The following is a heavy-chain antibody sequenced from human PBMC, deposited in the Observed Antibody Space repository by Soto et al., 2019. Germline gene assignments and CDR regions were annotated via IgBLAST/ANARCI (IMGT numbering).Heavy chain of an antibody. CDR3: VRQGFGRLHGLVDV. CDR2: IDSNGGT. J-gene: IGHJ6*02. V-gene: IGHV4-59*08. D-gene: IGHD3-10*01. CDR1: DDSSSNYK. Sequence: QVQLQESGPGLVKPSETLSLTCTVSDDSSSNYKWSWIRQPPGRRLEWIGYIDSNGGTSYNPSLQSRVTISIDTSTKQFSPKLSSVTAADTAVYYCVRQGFGRLHGLVDVWGQGTTVTVSS.